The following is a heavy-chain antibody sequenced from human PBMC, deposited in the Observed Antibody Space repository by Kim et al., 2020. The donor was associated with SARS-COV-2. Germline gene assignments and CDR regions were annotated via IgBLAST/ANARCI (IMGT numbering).Heavy chain of an antibody. CDR1: GVSLSNTNYQ. V-gene: IGHV4-39*01. Sequence: SETLSLTCNVSGVSLSNTNYQWAWLRQTPGKGPEWIGTIYYTGGTFFNPSLKSRVTMSLDTSKNQFSLRLTSVTAADTAVYYCARHRGGGCWNGFSNWFDPWGQGTLVTVSS. D-gene: IGHD3-3*01. J-gene: IGHJ5*02. CDR3: ARHRGGGCWNGFSNWFDP. CDR2: IYYTGGT.